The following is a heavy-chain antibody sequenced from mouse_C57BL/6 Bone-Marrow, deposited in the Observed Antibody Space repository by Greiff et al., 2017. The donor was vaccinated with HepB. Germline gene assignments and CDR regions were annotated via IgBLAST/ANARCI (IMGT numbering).Heavy chain of an antibody. CDR3: AREGLLPYYYAMDY. V-gene: IGHV1-12*01. CDR1: GYTFTSYN. Sequence: LQQSGAELVRPGASVKMSCKASGYTFTSYNMHWVKQTPRQGLEWIGAIYPGNGDTSYKQKFKGKATLTVEQSSSPTYIQRSSLTSEDSAAYFCAREGLLPYYYAMDYWGQGTSVTVSS. D-gene: IGHD2-3*01. CDR2: IYPGNGDT. J-gene: IGHJ4*01.